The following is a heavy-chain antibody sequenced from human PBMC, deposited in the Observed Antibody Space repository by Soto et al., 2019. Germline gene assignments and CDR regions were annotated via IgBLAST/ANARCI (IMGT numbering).Heavy chain of an antibody. CDR1: GYSFTSHW. Sequence: GESLKISCKGSGYSFTSHWIGWVRQMPGKGLEWMGIIYPGDSDTRYSPSFQGQVTISADKSISTAYLRWSSLKASDTAMYYCTRLNYYDSSGYPAYDAFDIWGQGTMVTVSS. V-gene: IGHV5-51*01. J-gene: IGHJ3*02. CDR2: IYPGDSDT. D-gene: IGHD3-22*01. CDR3: TRLNYYDSSGYPAYDAFDI.